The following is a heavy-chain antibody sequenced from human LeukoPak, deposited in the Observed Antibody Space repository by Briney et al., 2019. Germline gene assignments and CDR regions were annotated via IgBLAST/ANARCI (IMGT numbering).Heavy chain of an antibody. J-gene: IGHJ3*01. D-gene: IGHD3-22*01. Sequence: SGPTLVNPTQTLTLTCAFSGFSLTTRGVGVAWIRPPPGKALEWLAIIYWNDDKRYRPSLQSRLIITKDTSKNQVVLTMTNMDPVDIATYYCAHRRSNYYDSSGYPLDAFDVWGQGTMVTVSS. CDR1: GFSLTTRGVG. CDR3: AHRRSNYYDSSGYPLDAFDV. V-gene: IGHV2-5*01. CDR2: IYWNDDK.